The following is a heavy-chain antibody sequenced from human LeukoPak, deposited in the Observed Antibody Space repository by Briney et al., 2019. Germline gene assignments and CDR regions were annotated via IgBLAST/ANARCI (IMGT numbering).Heavy chain of an antibody. D-gene: IGHD6-13*01. Sequence: SETLSLTCTVSGYSVSSGYYWGWIRQPPGKGLEWIGSIYNSGSTYYNPSLKSRVTISVDTSKNQFSLKLSSVTAADTALYYCARAYSSSWYWNWFDPWGQGTLVTVSS. J-gene: IGHJ5*02. CDR2: IYNSGST. CDR3: ARAYSSSWYWNWFDP. CDR1: GYSVSSGYY. V-gene: IGHV4-38-2*02.